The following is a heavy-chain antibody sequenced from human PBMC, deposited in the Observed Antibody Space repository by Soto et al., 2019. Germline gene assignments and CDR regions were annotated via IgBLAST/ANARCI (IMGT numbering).Heavy chain of an antibody. V-gene: IGHV4-30-4*01. Sequence: SETLSLTCTVSGGSISSGDYYWSWIRQPPGKGLEWIGYIYYSGSTYYNPSLKGRVTISVDTSKNQFSLKLSSVTAADTAVYYCARVRGYSGYDVDYWGQGTLVTVYS. CDR3: ARVRGYSGYDVDY. CDR1: GGSISSGDYY. CDR2: IYYSGST. J-gene: IGHJ4*02. D-gene: IGHD5-12*01.